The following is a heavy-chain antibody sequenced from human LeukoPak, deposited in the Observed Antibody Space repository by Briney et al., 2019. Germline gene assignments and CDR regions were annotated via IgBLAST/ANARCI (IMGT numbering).Heavy chain of an antibody. V-gene: IGHV3-23*01. CDR1: GFTFSSYA. D-gene: IGHD3-22*01. J-gene: IGHJ4*02. CDR3: AKDLFSTRGPYDSSGAGGDYFDY. Sequence: PGGSLRLSCAASGFTFSSYAMSWVRQAPGKGLEWVSAISGSGGCTYYADSVKGRFTISRDNSKNTLYLQMNSLRAEDTAVYYCAKDLFSTRGPYDSSGAGGDYFDYWGQGTLVTVSS. CDR2: ISGSGGCT.